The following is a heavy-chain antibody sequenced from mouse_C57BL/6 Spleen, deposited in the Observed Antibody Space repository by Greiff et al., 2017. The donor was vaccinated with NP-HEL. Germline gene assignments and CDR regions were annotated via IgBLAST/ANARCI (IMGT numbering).Heavy chain of an antibody. CDR2: ISSGGDYI. V-gene: IGHV5-9-1*02. D-gene: IGHD1-1*01. J-gene: IGHJ2*01. CDR3: TRDRGPYYGAFDY. CDR1: GFTFSSYA. Sequence: EVKVEESGEGLVKPGGSLKLSCAASGFTFSSYAMSWVRQTPEKRLEWVAYISSGGDYIYYADPVKGRFTISRDDARNTLYLQMSSLKSEDTAMYYCTRDRGPYYGAFDYWGQGTTLTVSS.